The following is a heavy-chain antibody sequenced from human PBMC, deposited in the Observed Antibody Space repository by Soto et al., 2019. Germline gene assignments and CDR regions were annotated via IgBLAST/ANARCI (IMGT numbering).Heavy chain of an antibody. D-gene: IGHD3-16*01. Sequence: GESLKISCKGSGYSFTSYWIGWVRQMPGKGLEWMGIIYPGDSDTRYSPSFQGRVTISADKSISTAYLQWSSLKASDTAMYYCARGGNHHYYSYYGMDVWGQGTTVTVSS. CDR3: ARGGNHHYYSYYGMDV. J-gene: IGHJ6*02. CDR2: IYPGDSDT. V-gene: IGHV5-51*01. CDR1: GYSFTSYW.